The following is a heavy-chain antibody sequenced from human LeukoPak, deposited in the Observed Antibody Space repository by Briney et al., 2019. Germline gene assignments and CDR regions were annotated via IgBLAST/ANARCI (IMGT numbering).Heavy chain of an antibody. Sequence: ASVKVSCKASGYIFTNYGISWVRQAPGQGLEWMGWISAYNGNTKHAQKFQGRVTVTTDIPTTTAYMELRSLRSDDTAIYYCVRDKCSGITCYSLDPWGQGTLVTVSS. CDR2: ISAYNGNT. CDR1: GYIFTNYG. D-gene: IGHD2-15*01. J-gene: IGHJ5*02. V-gene: IGHV1-18*01. CDR3: VRDKCSGITCYSLDP.